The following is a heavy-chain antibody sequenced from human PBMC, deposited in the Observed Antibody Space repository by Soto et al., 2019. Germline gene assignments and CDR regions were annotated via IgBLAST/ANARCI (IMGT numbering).Heavy chain of an antibody. CDR2: INHSGST. J-gene: IGHJ4*02. CDR1: GGSFSGYY. D-gene: IGHD3-16*02. V-gene: IGHV4-34*01. Sequence: QVQLQQWGAGLLKPSETLSLTCAVYGGSFSGYYWSWIRQPPGKGLEWIGEINHSGSTNYNPPLKSRVTISVDTSKNQFSLKLSSVTAADTAVYYCARCDYVWGSYRPRQYYFDYWGQGTLVTVSS. CDR3: ARCDYVWGSYRPRQYYFDY.